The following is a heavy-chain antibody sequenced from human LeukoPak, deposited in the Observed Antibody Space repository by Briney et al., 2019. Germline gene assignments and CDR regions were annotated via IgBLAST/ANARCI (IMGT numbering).Heavy chain of an antibody. J-gene: IGHJ5*02. Sequence: GESLKISCKGSGYSFASYWIGWVRQMPGKGLEWMGIIYPGDSDTGYSPSFQGQVTISADKSITTAYLQWSSLKASDAAMYYCARRSNYGFDPWGQGTLVTVSS. V-gene: IGHV5-51*01. CDR1: GYSFASYW. CDR3: ARRSNYGFDP. D-gene: IGHD3-16*01. CDR2: IYPGDSDT.